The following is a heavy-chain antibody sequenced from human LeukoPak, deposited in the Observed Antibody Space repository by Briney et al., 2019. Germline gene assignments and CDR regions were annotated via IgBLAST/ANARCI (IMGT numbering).Heavy chain of an antibody. CDR1: GFTFSSYG. CDR3: AKDRVAARKYNWFDP. D-gene: IGHD6-6*01. V-gene: IGHV3-30*18. Sequence: GGSLRLSCAASGFTFSSYGMHWVRQAPGKGLEWVAVISYDGSNKYYADSVKGRFTISRDNSKNTLYLQMNSLRAEDTAVYYCAKDRVAARKYNWFDPWGQGTLVTVSS. CDR2: ISYDGSNK. J-gene: IGHJ5*02.